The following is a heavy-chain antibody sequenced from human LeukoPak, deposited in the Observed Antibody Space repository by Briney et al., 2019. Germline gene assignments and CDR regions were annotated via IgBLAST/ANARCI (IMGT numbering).Heavy chain of an antibody. J-gene: IGHJ4*02. Sequence: GGSLRLSCAASGLTISTYYMAWVRQSPGKGLEWVSVFCPDGRTFYVDSVKGRFTVSRDSSQNTVSLQMNRLRAEDTAVYYCARGHGGSSYDTWGQGSLVTVSS. V-gene: IGHV3-66*01. CDR3: ARGHGGSSYDT. CDR1: GLTISTYY. CDR2: FCPDGRT. D-gene: IGHD1-26*01.